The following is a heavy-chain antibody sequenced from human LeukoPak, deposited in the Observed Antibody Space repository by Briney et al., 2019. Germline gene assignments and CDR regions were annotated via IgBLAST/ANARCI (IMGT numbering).Heavy chain of an antibody. CDR1: GFTFSNYG. J-gene: IGHJ4*02. D-gene: IGHD5-18*01. Sequence: GGTLRLSCAASGFTFSNYGMSWVRQAPGKGLEWVSGIRGSGGDTYYADSVKGRFTISRDNSKNTLFLQMNSLRAEDTAVYYCARALRGYSYVLDYWGQGTLVTVSS. V-gene: IGHV3-23*01. CDR3: ARALRGYSYVLDY. CDR2: IRGSGGDT.